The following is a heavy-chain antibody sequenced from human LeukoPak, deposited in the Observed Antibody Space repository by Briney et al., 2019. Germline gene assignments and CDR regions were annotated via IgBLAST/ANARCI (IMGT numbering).Heavy chain of an antibody. Sequence: ASVKVSCKASGYTFTDYAMNWVRQAPGQGLEWMGWINTNTGNPTYAQGFTGRFVFSLDTSVSTVYLQISSLKAEDTAVYYCAKLGFCSGGSCYGFDYWGQGTLVTVSS. CDR2: INTNTGNP. V-gene: IGHV7-4-1*02. D-gene: IGHD2-15*01. CDR1: GYTFTDYA. CDR3: AKLGFCSGGSCYGFDY. J-gene: IGHJ4*02.